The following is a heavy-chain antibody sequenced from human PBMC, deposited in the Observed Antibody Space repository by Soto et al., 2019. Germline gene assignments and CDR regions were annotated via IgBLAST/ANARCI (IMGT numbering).Heavy chain of an antibody. D-gene: IGHD3-10*01. CDR1: GFTFSSYS. CDR2: ISSSSSYI. CDR3: ARSSVPLKSHYFDY. V-gene: IGHV3-21*01. J-gene: IGHJ4*02. Sequence: PGGSLRLSCAASGFTFSSYSMNWVRQAPGKGLEWVSSISSSSSYIYYADSVKGRFTISRDNAKNSLYLQMNSLRAEDTAVYYCARSSVPLKSHYFDYWGQGTLVTVSS.